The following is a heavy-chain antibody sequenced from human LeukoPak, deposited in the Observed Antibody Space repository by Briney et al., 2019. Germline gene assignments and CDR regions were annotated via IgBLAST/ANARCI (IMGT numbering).Heavy chain of an antibody. J-gene: IGHJ6*03. D-gene: IGHD1-26*01. CDR3: AKDGSPLGDYYYYMDV. Sequence: GGSLRLSCAASGFTFSDYSMHWVRQAPGKGLNWVAFIRYDGNNKYYADSVKGRFTISRDNSKNTLYLQMNSLRAEDTAVYYCAKDGSPLGDYYYYMDVWGKGTTVTISS. V-gene: IGHV3-30*02. CDR1: GFTFSDYS. CDR2: IRYDGNNK.